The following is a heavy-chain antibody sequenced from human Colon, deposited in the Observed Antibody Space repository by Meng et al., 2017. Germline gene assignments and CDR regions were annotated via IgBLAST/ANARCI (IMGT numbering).Heavy chain of an antibody. V-gene: IGHV3-30*04. J-gene: IGHJ4*02. CDR2: ISYDGSNK. Sequence: GESLKTSCAASGFTFSSYAMHWVRQAPGKGLEWVAVISYDGSNKYYADSVKGRFTISRDNSKNTLYLQMNSLRAEDTAVYYCARERIQLWSHYFDYWGQGTLVTVSS. CDR3: ARERIQLWSHYFDY. D-gene: IGHD5-18*01. CDR1: GFTFSSYA.